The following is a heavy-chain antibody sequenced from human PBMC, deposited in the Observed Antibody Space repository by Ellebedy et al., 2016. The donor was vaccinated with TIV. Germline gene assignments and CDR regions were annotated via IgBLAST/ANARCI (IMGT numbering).Heavy chain of an antibody. V-gene: IGHV3-23*01. D-gene: IGHD6-13*01. CDR2: ISGSGGRT. Sequence: GGSLRLSCAASGFTFSSYAMSWVRQAPGKGLEWVSGISGSGGRTYYADSVKGRITISRDKSKNTLYLQMNSLRAEDTAVYYCAKGPGYSSSWYVDYWGQGTLVTVSS. J-gene: IGHJ4*02. CDR3: AKGPGYSSSWYVDY. CDR1: GFTFSSYA.